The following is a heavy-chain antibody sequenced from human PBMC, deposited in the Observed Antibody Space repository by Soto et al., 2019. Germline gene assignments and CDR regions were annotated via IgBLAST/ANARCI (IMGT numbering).Heavy chain of an antibody. D-gene: IGHD2-15*01. V-gene: IGHV4-4*07. Sequence: QVQLQESGPGLVKPSETLSLTCTVSGGSISSYYWSWIRQPAGKGLEWIGRIYTSGSTNYNPSLKSRVTMSVDTSKNQFSLNLSSVTAADTAVYYCARDRNCSGGSCRLPYYYYGMDVWGQGTTVTVSS. CDR2: IYTSGST. CDR1: GGSISSYY. J-gene: IGHJ6*02. CDR3: ARDRNCSGGSCRLPYYYYGMDV.